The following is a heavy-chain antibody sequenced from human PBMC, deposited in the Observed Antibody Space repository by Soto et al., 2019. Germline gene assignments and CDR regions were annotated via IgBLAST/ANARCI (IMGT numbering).Heavy chain of an antibody. Sequence: ASVQASCKYCGYIFTSSAMRCLHQAPGKRHAWMGCINAGTGNTKSSQKLQARVTITRDTSASTASMELSSLRSEDTAVYYCERDKIVGADPRLFDYWGQGTRVTV. CDR1: GYIFTSSA. D-gene: IGHD1-26*01. J-gene: IGHJ4*02. CDR3: ERDKIVGADPRLFDY. V-gene: IGHV1-3*01. CDR2: INAGTGNT.